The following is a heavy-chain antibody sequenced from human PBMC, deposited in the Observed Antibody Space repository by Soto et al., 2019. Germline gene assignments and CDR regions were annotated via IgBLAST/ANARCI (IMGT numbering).Heavy chain of an antibody. CDR3: AKAAYYYDSSGYAVSDY. J-gene: IGHJ4*02. D-gene: IGHD3-22*01. Sequence: SCAASGFTFSSYGMHWVRQAPGKGLEWVAVISYDGSNKYYADSVKGRFTISRDNSKNTLYLQMNSLRAEDTAVYYCAKAAYYYDSSGYAVSDYWGQGTLVTVSS. V-gene: IGHV3-30*18. CDR2: ISYDGSNK. CDR1: GFTFSSYG.